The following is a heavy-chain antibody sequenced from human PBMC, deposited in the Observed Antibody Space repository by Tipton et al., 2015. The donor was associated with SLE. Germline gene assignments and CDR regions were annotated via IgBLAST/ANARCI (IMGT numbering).Heavy chain of an antibody. D-gene: IGHD3-10*01. J-gene: IGHJ6*03. V-gene: IGHV4-59*02. CDR2: LYYSGNT. CDR3: AILRYVGVRGAIPYYYYMDV. CDR1: GGSVSNYY. Sequence: TLSLTCTVSGGSVSNYYWTWIRQPPGKGLEWIGNLYYSGNTNYKPSLKSRVTISADTSNNQFSLRLTSVTAADTAIYYCAILRYVGVRGAIPYYYYMDVWGKGTTVTVSS.